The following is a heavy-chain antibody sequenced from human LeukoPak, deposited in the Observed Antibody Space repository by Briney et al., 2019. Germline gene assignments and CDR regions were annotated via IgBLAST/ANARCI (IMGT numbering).Heavy chain of an antibody. D-gene: IGHD6-19*01. J-gene: IGHJ4*02. V-gene: IGHV3-33*01. Sequence: GGSLRLSCAASGFTFSSYGTHWVRQAPGKGLEWVAVIWYDGSNKYYADSVKGRFTISRDNSKNTLYLQMNSLRAEDTAVYYCARDAVAVRSGYFDYWGQGTLVTVSS. CDR1: GFTFSSYG. CDR3: ARDAVAVRSGYFDY. CDR2: IWYDGSNK.